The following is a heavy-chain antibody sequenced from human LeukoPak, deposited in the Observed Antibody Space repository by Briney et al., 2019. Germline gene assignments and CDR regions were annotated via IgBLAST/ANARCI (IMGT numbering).Heavy chain of an antibody. Sequence: PGGSLRLSCAASGFTFSDYAMHWVRQAPGKGLEWVAFMRHDGTDIYYADSVKGRFTISRDNSKNTLYLQMNSLRAEDTAVYYCAKDGLGDQLPWTYWGQGTLVTVSS. V-gene: IGHV3-30*02. CDR2: MRHDGTDI. CDR3: AKDGLGDQLPWTY. J-gene: IGHJ4*02. D-gene: IGHD2-2*01. CDR1: GFTFSDYA.